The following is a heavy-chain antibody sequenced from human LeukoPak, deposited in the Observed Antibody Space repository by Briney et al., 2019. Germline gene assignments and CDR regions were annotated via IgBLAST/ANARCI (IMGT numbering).Heavy chain of an antibody. CDR3: ARGSYYYDSSGYYSCDY. V-gene: IGHV1-2*04. D-gene: IGHD3-22*01. CDR1: GYTFTGYY. Sequence: GASVKVSCKASGYTFTGYYMHWVRQAPGQGLEWMGWINPNSGGTNYAQKFQGWVTMTRNTSISTAYMELSSLRSEDTAVYYCARGSYYYDSSGYYSCDYWGQGTLVTVSS. J-gene: IGHJ4*02. CDR2: INPNSGGT.